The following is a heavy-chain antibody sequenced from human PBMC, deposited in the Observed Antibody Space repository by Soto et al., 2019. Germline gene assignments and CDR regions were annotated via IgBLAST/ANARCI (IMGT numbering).Heavy chain of an antibody. CDR1: GFSFDDAW. Sequence: EVHLVESGGGLVKPGGSLRLSCAASGFSFDDAWMNWVRQAPGKGLEWVGRIKREADGGTTYYTAPVEGRFTISRDDSKNTLNLQMDSLKTEDAAVYFCTTEKYSSNETYGLRGVFDYWGQGTLVTVSS. CDR2: IKREADGGTT. CDR3: TTEKYSSNETYGLRGVFDY. J-gene: IGHJ4*02. V-gene: IGHV3-15*07. D-gene: IGHD3-10*01.